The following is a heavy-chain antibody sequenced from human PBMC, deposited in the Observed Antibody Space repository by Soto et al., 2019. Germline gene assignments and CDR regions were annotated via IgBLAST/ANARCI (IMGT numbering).Heavy chain of an antibody. V-gene: IGHV4-59*08. Sequence: QVQLQESGPGLVKPSETLSLTCTVSGGSISSYYWSWIRQPPGKGLEWIGYIYYSGSTNYNPSLKSRVTISVDTSKYQFSLKLSSVTAADTAVYYCAAVAGTGYYYYGMDVWGQGTTVTVSS. CDR2: IYYSGST. CDR1: GGSISSYY. J-gene: IGHJ6*02. D-gene: IGHD6-19*01. CDR3: AAVAGTGYYYYGMDV.